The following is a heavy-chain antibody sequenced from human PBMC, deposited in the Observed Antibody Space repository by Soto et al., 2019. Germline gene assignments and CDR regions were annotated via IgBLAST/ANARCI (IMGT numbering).Heavy chain of an antibody. CDR1: GGSISSSSYY. Sequence: SETLSLTCTVSGGSISSSSYYWGWIRQPPGKGLEWIGSIYYSGSTYYNPSLKSRVTISVDTSKNQFSLKLSSVTAADTAVYYCASPDSSGWLQFDYWGQGTLVTVSS. V-gene: IGHV4-39*01. D-gene: IGHD6-19*01. J-gene: IGHJ4*02. CDR3: ASPDSSGWLQFDY. CDR2: IYYSGST.